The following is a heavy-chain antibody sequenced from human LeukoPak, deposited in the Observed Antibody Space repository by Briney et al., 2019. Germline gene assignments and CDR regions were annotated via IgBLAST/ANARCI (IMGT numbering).Heavy chain of an antibody. J-gene: IGHJ4*02. Sequence: PGGSLRLSCAASGFTFSSYSMNWVRQAPGKGLEWVSYISSSSSTIYYADSVKGRFTISRDNAKNSLYLQMNSLRAEDTAVYYCARDSVRFLEWLLPFDYWGQGTLVTVSS. D-gene: IGHD3-3*01. CDR1: GFTFSSYS. CDR2: ISSSSSTI. V-gene: IGHV3-48*01. CDR3: ARDSVRFLEWLLPFDY.